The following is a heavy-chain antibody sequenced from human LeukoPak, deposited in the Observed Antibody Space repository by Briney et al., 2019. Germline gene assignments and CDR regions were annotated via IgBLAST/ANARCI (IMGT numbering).Heavy chain of an antibody. CDR3: TRDQYCGGDCCAFDY. Sequence: PGGSLRLSCTASGFTFGDYAMSWVRQAPGKGLEWVGFIRSKAYGGTTEYAASVKGRFTTSRDDSKSIAYLQMNSLKTEDTAVYYCTRDQYCGGDCCAFDYWGQGTLVTVSS. CDR1: GFTFGDYA. D-gene: IGHD2-21*02. V-gene: IGHV3-49*04. CDR2: IRSKAYGGTT. J-gene: IGHJ4*02.